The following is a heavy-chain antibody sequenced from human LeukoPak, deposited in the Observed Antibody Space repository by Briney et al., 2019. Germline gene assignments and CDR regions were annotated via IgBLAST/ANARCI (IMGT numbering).Heavy chain of an antibody. Sequence: GRSLRLSCAASGFTFSSYAMHWVRQAPGKGLEWVAVISYDGSNKYYADSVKGRFTISRDNSKNTLYLQINSLRAEDTAVYYCARDSRIMTYYFDYWGQGTLVTVSS. CDR3: ARDSRIMTYYFDY. CDR1: GFTFSSYA. D-gene: IGHD3-16*01. CDR2: ISYDGSNK. V-gene: IGHV3-30-3*01. J-gene: IGHJ4*02.